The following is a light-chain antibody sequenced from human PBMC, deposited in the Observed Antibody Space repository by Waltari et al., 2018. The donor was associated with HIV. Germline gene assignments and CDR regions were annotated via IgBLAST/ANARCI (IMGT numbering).Light chain of an antibody. CDR2: QDD. CDR1: TSTIGKNH. CDR3: GSWDSGLSVAV. V-gene: IGLV1-51*01. J-gene: IGLJ6*01. Sequence: QSILTQPPSLSAAPGQTVRIPCSGNTSTIGKNHATWYRRVPEAAPRLLIYQDDKRPSGNRDRFSASKSATAATLVISGLQTADEADYFCGSWDSGLSVAVFGGGTKVTVL.